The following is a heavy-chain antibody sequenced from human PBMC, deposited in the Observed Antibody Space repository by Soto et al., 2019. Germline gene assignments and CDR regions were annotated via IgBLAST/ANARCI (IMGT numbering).Heavy chain of an antibody. D-gene: IGHD3-22*01. V-gene: IGHV3-23*01. J-gene: IGHJ4*02. CDR2: ISVSGGTT. CDR1: GFTFRNFA. CDR3: AKGMYYYDSSGYRLFDY. Sequence: GGSLRLSCAASGFTFRNFAMNWVRQAPGKGLEWVSGISVSGGTTYYADSVRGRFTVSRDNSKNSVFLQMNSLRAEDTAVYFCAKGMYYYDSSGYRLFDYWGQGTLVTVSS.